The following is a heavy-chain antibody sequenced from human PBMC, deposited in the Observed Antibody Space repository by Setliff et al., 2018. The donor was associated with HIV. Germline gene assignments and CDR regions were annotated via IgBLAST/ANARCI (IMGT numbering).Heavy chain of an antibody. CDR1: GFSISSRYY. J-gene: IGHJ5*02. CDR2: IYHTGSS. V-gene: IGHV4-38-2*02. D-gene: IGHD3-9*01. CDR3: ARDNGRYFDRGWFDP. Sequence: PSETLSLTCDVSGFSISSRYYWGWIRQSPGKGLEWIGNIYHTGSSDYNPSLKSRVTISVDTSKNQFSLRLSSVTAADTAVYYCARDNGRYFDRGWFDPWGQGALVTVSS.